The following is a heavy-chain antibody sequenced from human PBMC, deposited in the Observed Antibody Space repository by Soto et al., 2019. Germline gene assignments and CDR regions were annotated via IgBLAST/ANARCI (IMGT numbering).Heavy chain of an antibody. D-gene: IGHD6-13*01. Sequence: GVSLRLSCAASGFTFSSYAMSWVRQAPGKGLEWVSAISGSGGSTYYADSVKGRFTISRDNSKNTLYLQMNSLRAEDTAVYYCARDTYISSWERSPFDYWGQGTLVTVSS. CDR3: ARDTYISSWERSPFDY. CDR2: ISGSGGST. J-gene: IGHJ4*02. V-gene: IGHV3-23*01. CDR1: GFTFSSYA.